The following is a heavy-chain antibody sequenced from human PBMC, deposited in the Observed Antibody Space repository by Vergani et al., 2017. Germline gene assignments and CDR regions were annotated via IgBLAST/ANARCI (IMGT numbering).Heavy chain of an antibody. CDR2: IYTSGST. V-gene: IGHV4-61*02. CDR3: ARARARYDFDY. CDR1: GGSISSGSYY. D-gene: IGHD1-1*01. J-gene: IGHJ4*02. Sequence: QVQLHESGPGLVKPSQTLSLTCTVSGGSISSGSYYWSGLRQPAGKGLEWIGRIYTSGSTNYNPSLKSRVTMSVDTSKNQFSLKLSSVTAADTAVYYCARARARYDFDYWGQGTLVTVSS.